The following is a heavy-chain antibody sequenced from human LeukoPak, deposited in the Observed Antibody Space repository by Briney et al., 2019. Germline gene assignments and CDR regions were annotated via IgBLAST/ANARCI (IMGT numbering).Heavy chain of an antibody. V-gene: IGHV3-23*01. CDR1: GFTFNTYA. CDR3: AKDKYYDFWSGYSHFDY. D-gene: IGHD3-3*01. J-gene: IGHJ4*02. CDR2: ISGNGGSI. Sequence: GGSLRLSCAASGFTFNTYAMSWVRQAPGKGLEWVSGISGNGGSIYYADSVKGRFTISRDNSKNTLYLQMNSLRAEDTAVYYCAKDKYYDFWSGYSHFDYWGQGTLVTVSS.